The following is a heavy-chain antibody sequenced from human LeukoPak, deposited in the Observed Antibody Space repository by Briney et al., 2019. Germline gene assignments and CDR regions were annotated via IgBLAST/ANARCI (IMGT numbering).Heavy chain of an antibody. CDR1: GFSFRRYA. CDR2: ISGPGPST. J-gene: IGHJ3*01. CDR3: AKEEMPHAFDL. D-gene: IGHD5-24*01. Sequence: GGSLRLSCAASGFSFRRYAMNWVRQAPGRGLEWVAVISGPGPSTVYADSVKGRFTISRDNSKNTLVLQLDSLRVEDTAIYYCAKEEMPHAFDLWGQGTMVTVSS. V-gene: IGHV3-23*01.